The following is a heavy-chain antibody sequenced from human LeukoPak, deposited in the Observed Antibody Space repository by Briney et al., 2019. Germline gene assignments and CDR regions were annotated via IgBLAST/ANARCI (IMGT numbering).Heavy chain of an antibody. CDR3: ARDSTKRYCSSTSCLGWFDP. CDR2: ISYDGSNK. Sequence: GGSLRLSCAASGFTFSSYAMHWVRQAPGEGLEWVAVISYDGSNKYYADSVKGRFTISRDNSKNTLYLQMNSLRAEDTAVYYCARDSTKRYCSSTSCLGWFDPWGQGTLVTVSS. CDR1: GFTFSSYA. V-gene: IGHV3-30-3*01. J-gene: IGHJ5*02. D-gene: IGHD2-2*01.